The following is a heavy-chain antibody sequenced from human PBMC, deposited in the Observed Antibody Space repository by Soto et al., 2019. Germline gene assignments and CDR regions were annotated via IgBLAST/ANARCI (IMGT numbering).Heavy chain of an antibody. J-gene: IGHJ4*02. Sequence: QVQMQESGPTLVKPSETLSLTCPVSGDSISGYYWNWIRQPDGKGLEWLGRIYASGSTLSNRSLRSRVALAVDTSKNQFSLNLNSVTAADTAMYYCARSGYSSAWYTAFDSWSQGTLVTVSS. CDR1: GDSISGYY. V-gene: IGHV4-4*07. CDR3: ARSGYSSAWYTAFDS. D-gene: IGHD6-19*01. CDR2: IYASGST.